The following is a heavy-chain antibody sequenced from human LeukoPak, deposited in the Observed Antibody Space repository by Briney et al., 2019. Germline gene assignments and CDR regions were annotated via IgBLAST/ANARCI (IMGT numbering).Heavy chain of an antibody. J-gene: IGHJ4*02. CDR2: ISGSGGST. CDR1: GFTVSNSC. V-gene: IGHV3-23*01. CDR3: ASTPGDVVY. D-gene: IGHD7-27*01. Sequence: GGSLRLSCAASGFTVSNSCVSWVRQAPGKGLEWVSAISGSGGSTYYADSVKGRFTISRDNSKNTLYLQMNSLRAEDTAVYYCASTPGDVVYWGQGTLVTVSS.